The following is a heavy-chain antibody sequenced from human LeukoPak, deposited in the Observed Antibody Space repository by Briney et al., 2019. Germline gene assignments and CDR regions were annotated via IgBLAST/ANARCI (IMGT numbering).Heavy chain of an antibody. CDR3: ATLRYSSSWPDAFDI. CDR2: ISGSGGST. D-gene: IGHD6-13*01. Sequence: AGGSPRLSCAASGFTFSSYAMSWVRQAPGKGLEWVSAISGSGGSTYYADSVKGRFTISRDNSKNTLYLQMNSLRAEDTAVYYCATLRYSSSWPDAFDIWGQGTMVTVSS. J-gene: IGHJ3*02. CDR1: GFTFSSYA. V-gene: IGHV3-23*01.